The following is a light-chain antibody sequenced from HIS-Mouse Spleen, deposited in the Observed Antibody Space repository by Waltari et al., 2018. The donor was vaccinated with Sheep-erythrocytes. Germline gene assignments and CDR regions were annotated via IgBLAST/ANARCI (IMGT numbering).Light chain of an antibody. J-gene: IGLJ1*01. CDR3: CSYAGSYNNV. V-gene: IGLV2-11*01. Sequence: QSALTQPRSVSGSPGQSVTISCTGTSSDVGGYNHVSWYQQHPGKAPKLMIYDVSKRPSGVPDRFSGSKSGNTASLTISGLQAEDEADYYCCSYAGSYNNVFATGTKVTVL. CDR1: SSDVGGYNH. CDR2: DVS.